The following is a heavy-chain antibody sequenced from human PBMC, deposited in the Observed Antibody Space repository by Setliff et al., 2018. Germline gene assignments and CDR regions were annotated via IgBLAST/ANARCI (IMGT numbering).Heavy chain of an antibody. CDR3: AGEALQRAGLYFFDI. CDR2: IIPIIGEP. D-gene: IGHD3-10*01. V-gene: IGHV1-69*13. CDR1: GGTFNTYG. Sequence: SVKVSCKASGGTFNTYGLSWVRQAPGQGLEWMGGIIPIIGEPNYAQKFQGRVTITADESTSTAYMELRSLKSEDTAVYYCAGEALQRAGLYFFDIWGQGMLVTVSS. J-gene: IGHJ4*02.